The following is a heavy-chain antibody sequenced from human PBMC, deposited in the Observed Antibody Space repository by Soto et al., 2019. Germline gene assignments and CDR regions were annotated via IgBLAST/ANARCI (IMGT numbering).Heavy chain of an antibody. CDR1: GGSINSDGYY. CDR2: INYSGAT. V-gene: IGHV4-31*03. D-gene: IGHD3-3*01. Sequence: PSETLSLTCTVSGGSINSDGYYWSWIRQHPEKGLEWIGYINYSGATYYNPSLKSRLTISVDTSKNQFSLQLTSVIAADTALYYFVRESYDFGGPFDFWAHGSPDPVSS. CDR3: VRESYDFGGPFDF. J-gene: IGHJ4*01.